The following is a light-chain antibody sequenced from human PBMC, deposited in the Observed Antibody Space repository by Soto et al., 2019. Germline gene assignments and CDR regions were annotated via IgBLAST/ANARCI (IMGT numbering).Light chain of an antibody. CDR3: MQALQTSIT. V-gene: IGKV2-28*01. J-gene: IGKJ5*01. Sequence: EIVMTQSPLSLPVTPGEPSSISCSSSQSLLHSNGYNYLDWYLQKPGQSPQLLIYLGSNRASGVPDRFSGSGSGTDFTLKISRVEAEDVGVYYCMQALQTSITFGQGTRLEI. CDR2: LGS. CDR1: QSLLHSNGYNY.